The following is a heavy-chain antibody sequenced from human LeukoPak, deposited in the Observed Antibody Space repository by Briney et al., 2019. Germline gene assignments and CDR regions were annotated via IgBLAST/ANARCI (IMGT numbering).Heavy chain of an antibody. CDR2: IYHSGST. CDR1: GYSISSGYY. V-gene: IGHV4-38-2*01. D-gene: IGHD5-12*01. CDR3: STSLVATKRFDY. Sequence: SETLSLTCAVSGYSISSGYYWGWIRQPPGKGLEWIGSIYHSGSTYYNPSLKSRVTISVDTSKNQFSLKLSSVTAADTAVYYCSTSLVATKRFDYWGRGTLVTVSS. J-gene: IGHJ4*02.